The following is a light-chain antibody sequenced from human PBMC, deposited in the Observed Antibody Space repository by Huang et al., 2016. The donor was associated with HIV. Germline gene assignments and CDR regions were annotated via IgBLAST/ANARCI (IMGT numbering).Light chain of an antibody. J-gene: IGKJ4*01. CDR3: QQYNNWPPLLT. Sequence: EIVLTQSPATLSLSPGERAALSCRATQSIKNNLAWYQQKPGQSPTLLIYGASTRATGIPARFRGSGSGTEFTLTINSLPSEDFAIYYCQQYNNWPPLLTFGGGTKVEIK. V-gene: IGKV3-15*01. CDR2: GAS. CDR1: QSIKNN.